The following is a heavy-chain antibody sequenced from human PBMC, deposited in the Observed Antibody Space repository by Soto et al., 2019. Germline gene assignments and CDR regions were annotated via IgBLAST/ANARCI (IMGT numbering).Heavy chain of an antibody. V-gene: IGHV4-59*01. CDR3: ARLNVVVTDAIVGEWFDT. CDR1: GGSISSYY. D-gene: IGHD2-2*01. Sequence: SETLSLTCTVSGGSISSYYWSWIRQPPGKGLEWIGYIYYSGSTNYNPSLKSRVTISVDTSKNQFSLKLSSVTAADTAVYYCARLNVVVTDAIVGEWFDTWGQATLVTVSS. CDR2: IYYSGST. J-gene: IGHJ5*02.